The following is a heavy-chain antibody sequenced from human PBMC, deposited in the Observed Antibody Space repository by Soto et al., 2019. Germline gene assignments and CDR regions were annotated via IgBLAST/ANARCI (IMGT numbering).Heavy chain of an antibody. Sequence: QVQLVQSGAEVKKPGASVKVSCKASGYTFTSYAMHWVRQAPGQRLEWMGWINAGNGNTKYSQKFQGRVTITRDTSASTAYMELSSLRSEDTAVYYCARGVEGFGESDPGWGQGTLVTVSS. J-gene: IGHJ4*02. V-gene: IGHV1-3*01. CDR3: ARGVEGFGESDPG. CDR2: INAGNGNT. CDR1: GYTFTSYA. D-gene: IGHD3-10*01.